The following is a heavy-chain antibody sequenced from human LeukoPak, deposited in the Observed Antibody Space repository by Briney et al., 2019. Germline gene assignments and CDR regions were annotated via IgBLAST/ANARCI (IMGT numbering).Heavy chain of an antibody. V-gene: IGHV5-51*01. CDR3: ARLVDTAMVYYYYYGMDV. Sequence: GESLKISCKGSGYSFSNYWIGWVRQMPGKGLECMGIIYPGDSDTRYSPSFEGQVTISAGKSISTAYLQWSSLKASDTAMYYCARLVDTAMVYYYYYGMDVWGQGTTVTVSS. J-gene: IGHJ6*02. CDR2: IYPGDSDT. D-gene: IGHD5-18*01. CDR1: GYSFSNYW.